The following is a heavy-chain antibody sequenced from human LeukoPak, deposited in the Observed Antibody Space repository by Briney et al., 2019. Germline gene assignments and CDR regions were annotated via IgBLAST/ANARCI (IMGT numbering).Heavy chain of an antibody. Sequence: SETLYLTCAVYGGSFSGYYWSWIRQPPGKGLEWIGEINHSGSTNYNPSLKSRVTISVDTSKNQFSLKLSSVTAADTAVYYCARGTSIRTFDYWGQGTLVTVSS. D-gene: IGHD6-6*01. V-gene: IGHV4-34*01. CDR2: INHSGST. CDR3: ARGTSIRTFDY. CDR1: GGSFSGYY. J-gene: IGHJ4*02.